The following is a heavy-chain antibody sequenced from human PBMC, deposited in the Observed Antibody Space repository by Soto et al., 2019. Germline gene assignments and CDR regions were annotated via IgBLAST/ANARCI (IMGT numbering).Heavy chain of an antibody. CDR2: IYYSGST. D-gene: IGHD3-3*02. Sequence: QLQLQESGPGLVKPSETLSLTCTVSGGSISSSSYYWGWIRQPPGKALEWIGSIYYSGSTYYNPSLKSRVTISVDTSKNQFSLKLISVPAAVTAVYYFAILGSIASHLIDYLFQGTLLTLSS. CDR3: AILGSIASHLIDY. J-gene: IGHJ4*02. CDR1: GGSISSSSYY. V-gene: IGHV4-39*01.